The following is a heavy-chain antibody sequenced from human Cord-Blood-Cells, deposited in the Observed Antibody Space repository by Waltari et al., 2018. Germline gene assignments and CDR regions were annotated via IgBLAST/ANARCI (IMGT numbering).Heavy chain of an antibody. CDR2: INHSGST. CDR3: ARAYNWNDVGIDY. Sequence: QVQLQQWGAGLLKPSETLSLTCAVYGGSFSGYYWSWIRQPPGKGLEWIGEINHSGSTNYHPSLKSRVTISGDTSKNQFSLKLSSVTAADTAVYYCARAYNWNDVGIDYWGQGTLVTVSS. J-gene: IGHJ4*02. V-gene: IGHV4-34*01. CDR1: GGSFSGYY. D-gene: IGHD1-20*01.